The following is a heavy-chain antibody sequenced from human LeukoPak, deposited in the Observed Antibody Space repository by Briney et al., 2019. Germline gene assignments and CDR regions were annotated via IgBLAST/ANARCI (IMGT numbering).Heavy chain of an antibody. CDR1: GGSISSGGYS. J-gene: IGHJ4*02. Sequence: PSQTLSLTCAVSGGSISSGGYSWSWLPPPPGKGPEWIGYIYYRRSTNYNPSLKSRVTISVDTSKNQFSLKLSSVTAADTAVYYCAREVGEYSYVDYWGQGTLVTASS. CDR2: IYYRRST. CDR3: AREVGEYSYVDY. D-gene: IGHD5-18*01. V-gene: IGHV4-30-4*07.